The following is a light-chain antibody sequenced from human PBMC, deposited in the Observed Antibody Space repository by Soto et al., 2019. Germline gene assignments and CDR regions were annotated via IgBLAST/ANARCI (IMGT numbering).Light chain of an antibody. V-gene: IGKV3-15*01. CDR1: QSVSSN. CDR3: QQYNNWPWT. CDR2: GAS. J-gene: IGKJ1*01. Sequence: MTQYPATLSVSPGERATLSSRASQSVSSNLAWYQQKPGQAPRLLIYGASTRATGIPARFSGSGSGTEFTLTISSLQSEDFAVYYCQQYNNWPWTFGQGTKVDI.